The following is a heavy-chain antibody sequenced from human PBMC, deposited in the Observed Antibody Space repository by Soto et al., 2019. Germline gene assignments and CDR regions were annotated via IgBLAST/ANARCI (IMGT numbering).Heavy chain of an antibody. CDR2: INPNSGGT. Sequence: ASVKVSCKASGYTFTGYYMHWVRQAPGQGLEWMGWINPNSGGTNYAQRFQGRVTMTRDTSISTAYMELSRLRSDDTAVYYCASPHLTHDAFDIWGQGTMVTVSS. D-gene: IGHD7-27*01. J-gene: IGHJ3*02. V-gene: IGHV1-2*02. CDR3: ASPHLTHDAFDI. CDR1: GYTFTGYY.